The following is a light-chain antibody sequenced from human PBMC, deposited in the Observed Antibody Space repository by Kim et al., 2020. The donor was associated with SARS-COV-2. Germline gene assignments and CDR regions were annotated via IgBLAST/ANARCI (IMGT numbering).Light chain of an antibody. V-gene: IGLV3-19*01. Sequence: SSELTQDPAVSVALGQTVSITCQGDSLIRYYVSWYQRRPGQAPLLVIYGKNNRPSGIPDRLSGSSSGNTASLTITGAQAEDEADYYCQSRDSSGKVVFGGGTKLTVL. CDR1: SLIRYY. CDR2: GKN. J-gene: IGLJ2*01. CDR3: QSRDSSGKVV.